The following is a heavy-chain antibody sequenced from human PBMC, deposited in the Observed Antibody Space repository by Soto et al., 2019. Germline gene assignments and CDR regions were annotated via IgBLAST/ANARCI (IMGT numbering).Heavy chain of an antibody. D-gene: IGHD2-15*01. CDR3: ARDHRGGTDAFDI. J-gene: IGHJ3*02. V-gene: IGHV1-18*01. CDR1: GYTFTSFG. CDR2: ISAYNGNT. Sequence: QVQLVQSGAEVKKSGASVKVSCKASGYTFTSFGISWVRQAPGQGLEWMGWISAYNGNTNYAENLEGRVTMTTDTSTSTAYVELRSLRSDDTAVYYCARDHRGGTDAFDIWGQGTMVTVSS.